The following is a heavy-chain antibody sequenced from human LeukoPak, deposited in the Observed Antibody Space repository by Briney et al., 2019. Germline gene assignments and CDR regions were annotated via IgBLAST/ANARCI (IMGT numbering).Heavy chain of an antibody. V-gene: IGHV1-2*02. D-gene: IGHD6-13*01. Sequence: SVKVSCEASGYTFTGYYMHWVRQAPGQGLEWMGWINPNSGGTNYAKKFQGRVTMTRDTSISTAYMELSRLRSDDTVVYYWARSVAAAVMSFEYWGQGTRVTVSS. J-gene: IGHJ4*02. CDR2: INPNSGGT. CDR1: GYTFTGYY. CDR3: ARSVAAAVMSFEY.